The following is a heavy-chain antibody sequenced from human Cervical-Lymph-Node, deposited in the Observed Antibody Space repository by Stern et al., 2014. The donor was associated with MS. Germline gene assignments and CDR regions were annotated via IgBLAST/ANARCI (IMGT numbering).Heavy chain of an antibody. CDR3: ATGTDATYYFDL. J-gene: IGHJ4*02. Sequence: VQLVESGAEVKRPGSSVKVSCRASGGTVGSFAINWVRQAPGQGLEWIGGLIPIFHRTTYAQKFQARVSVFADESTNTAYMELSRLKSEDTAVYYCATGTDATYYFDLWGQGTLVTVSS. D-gene: IGHD1-1*01. CDR2: LIPIFHRT. V-gene: IGHV1-69*01. CDR1: GGTVGSFA.